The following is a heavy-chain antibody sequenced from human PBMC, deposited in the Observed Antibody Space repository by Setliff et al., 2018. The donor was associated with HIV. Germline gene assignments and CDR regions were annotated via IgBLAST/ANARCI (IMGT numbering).Heavy chain of an antibody. V-gene: IGHV4-59*01. Sequence: AETLSLTCTVSGDSISSNDWTWIRQPPGKGLEWIGHIYYNGTTNYNPSIKSRVSISVDTSKNQLSLKLSSVTGADTAVFYCARRVGITIFGAPNQYYYMDVWGKGTSVT. J-gene: IGHJ6*03. CDR3: ARRVGITIFGAPNQYYYMDV. CDR2: IYYNGTT. D-gene: IGHD3-3*01. CDR1: GDSISSND.